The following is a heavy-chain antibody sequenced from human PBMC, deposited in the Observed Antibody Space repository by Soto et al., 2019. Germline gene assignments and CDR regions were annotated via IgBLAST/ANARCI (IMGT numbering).Heavy chain of an antibody. Sequence: EVQVLESGGGLVQPGGSLRLSCVASGFTFSTYAMSWVRQAPGKGLEWISAISGSGGDTYYAGSVKGRFTISRDNSVNLLYLQMNSLTTEDTALYFCAHPRGYGVFDAYDIWGQGAMVTVSS. D-gene: IGHD4-17*01. CDR2: ISGSGGDT. V-gene: IGHV3-23*01. CDR1: GFTFSTYA. CDR3: AHPRGYGVFDAYDI. J-gene: IGHJ3*02.